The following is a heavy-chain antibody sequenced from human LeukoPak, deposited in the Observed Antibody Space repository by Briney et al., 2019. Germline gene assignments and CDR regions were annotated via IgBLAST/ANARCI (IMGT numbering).Heavy chain of an antibody. J-gene: IGHJ4*02. CDR2: INAGNGNT. CDR3: AGDLYSSGSLDY. V-gene: IGHV1-3*01. Sequence: ASVKVSCKASGYTFTSYGISWVRQAPGQGLEWMGWINAGNGNTKYSQKFQGRVTITRDTSASTAYMELSSLRSEDTAVYYCAGDLYSSGSLDYWGQGTLVTVSS. D-gene: IGHD6-19*01. CDR1: GYTFTSYG.